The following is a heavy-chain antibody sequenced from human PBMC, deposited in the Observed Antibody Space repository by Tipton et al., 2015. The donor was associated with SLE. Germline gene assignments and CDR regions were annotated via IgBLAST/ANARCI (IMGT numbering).Heavy chain of an antibody. J-gene: IGHJ4*02. CDR2: FSYSGST. D-gene: IGHD5-12*01. Sequence: TLSLTCTVSGGSVSSYYWSWIRQPPGKGLEWIGYFSYSGSTNYNPSLRSRVTISIDTSKNQLSLELSSVTAGDTAVYYCARLGGGYSVDSWGQGTLVTVSS. CDR1: GGSVSSYY. CDR3: ARLGGGYSVDS. V-gene: IGHV4-59*08.